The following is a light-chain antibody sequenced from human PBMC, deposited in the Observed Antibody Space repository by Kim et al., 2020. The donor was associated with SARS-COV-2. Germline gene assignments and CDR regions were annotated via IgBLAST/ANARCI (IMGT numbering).Light chain of an antibody. J-gene: IGKJ1*01. V-gene: IGKV1-5*03. Sequence: DIQMTQATSTLSASVGDRVTITCRASQSISTWLAWYQQKPGKAPKLLIYKASSLESGVPSTFSGSGSGTEFTLTISSLQPDDFASYYCQHYNRYSRTFGQGTKVDIK. CDR3: QHYNRYSRT. CDR2: KAS. CDR1: QSISTW.